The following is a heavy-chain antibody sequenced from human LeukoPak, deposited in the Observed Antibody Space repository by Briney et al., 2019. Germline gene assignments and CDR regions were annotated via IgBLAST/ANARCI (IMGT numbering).Heavy chain of an antibody. Sequence: GASVKVSCKASGFTFTSSAVQWVRQARGQRLEWIGWIVVGSGNTNYAQKFQERVTITRDMSTSTAYMELSSLRSEDTAVYYCAAVPPWGATRRYYFDYWGQGTLVTVSS. CDR1: GFTFTSSA. V-gene: IGHV1-58*01. CDR3: AAVPPWGATRRYYFDY. CDR2: IVVGSGNT. D-gene: IGHD1-26*01. J-gene: IGHJ4*02.